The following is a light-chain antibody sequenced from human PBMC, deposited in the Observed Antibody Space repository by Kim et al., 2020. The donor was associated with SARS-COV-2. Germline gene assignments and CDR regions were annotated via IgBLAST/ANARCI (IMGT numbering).Light chain of an antibody. V-gene: IGLV3-21*04. J-gene: IGLJ1*01. CDR2: YDR. Sequence: VGQGETTTITWGGSKMGGKSVNWYQQKPGQAPVLIIYYDRDRPCRIPERFSGSNSGNTATLTISRVEAGDEADYYCHVWDSFSDHVFGTGTKVTVL. CDR3: HVWDSFSDHV. CDR1: KMGGKS.